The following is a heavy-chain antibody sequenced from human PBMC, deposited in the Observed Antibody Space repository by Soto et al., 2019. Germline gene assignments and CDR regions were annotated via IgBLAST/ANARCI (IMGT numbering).Heavy chain of an antibody. V-gene: IGHV4-39*01. Sequence: SETLSLTCIVSGASISSRSSYLGWIRQPPGKGLEWVGTFYSGSTYNNPSLKSRVTISVDTSKNQFSLKLSSVAAEDTAIYYCATTRGIAVGGSFDHWGQGTLVTVSS. CDR1: GASISSRSSY. J-gene: IGHJ5*02. CDR2: FYSGST. CDR3: ATTRGIAVGGSFDH. D-gene: IGHD6-13*01.